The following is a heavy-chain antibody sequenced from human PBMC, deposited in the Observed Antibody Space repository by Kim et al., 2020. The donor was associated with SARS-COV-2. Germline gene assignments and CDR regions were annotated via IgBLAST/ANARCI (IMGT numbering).Heavy chain of an antibody. CDR2: GSKN. CDR3: ANFES. V-gene: IGHV3-33*06. Sequence: GSKNNYEDSVKGRFTTSRDNSKNMLYLKRNSLRAEDTAVYYCANFESWGQGTLVTVSS. J-gene: IGHJ4*02.